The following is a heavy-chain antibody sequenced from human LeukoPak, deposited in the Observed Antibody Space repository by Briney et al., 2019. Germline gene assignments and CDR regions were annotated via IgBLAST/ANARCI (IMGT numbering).Heavy chain of an antibody. CDR2: ISSDGSNE. Sequence: SGGSLRLSCAASGLTFSTYYMHWVRQAPGKGLEWVAVISSDGSNEYYADSVKGRFTISRDNSKNAVFLQMNNLRLEDTAVYHCSTGGSSGWSDFWGQGTLVTVSS. J-gene: IGHJ4*02. CDR3: STGGSSGWSDF. V-gene: IGHV3-30-3*01. D-gene: IGHD6-19*01. CDR1: GLTFSTYY.